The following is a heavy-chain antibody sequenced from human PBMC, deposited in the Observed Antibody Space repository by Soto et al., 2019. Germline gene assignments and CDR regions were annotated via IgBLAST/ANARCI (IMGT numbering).Heavy chain of an antibody. J-gene: IGHJ5*02. V-gene: IGHV4-59*01. D-gene: IGHD3-22*01. CDR3: ARGRFFYDSTGYSNWFDP. CDR1: GGSISSYY. Sequence: SETLSLTCTVSGGSISSYYWSWIRQPPGKGLEWIAYIYYSGSTNYNPSLKSRVTMSLDTSKNQFSLKLSSVTAADTAVYYCARGRFFYDSTGYSNWFDPWGQGTLVTVSS. CDR2: IYYSGST.